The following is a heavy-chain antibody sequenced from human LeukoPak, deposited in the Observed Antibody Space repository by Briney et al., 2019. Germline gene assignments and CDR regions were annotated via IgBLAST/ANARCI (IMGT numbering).Heavy chain of an antibody. V-gene: IGHV4-30-2*01. Sequence: PSETLSLTCTVSGGSISSGGYYWSWIRQPPGKGLEWIGYIYHSGSTYYNPSLKSRVTISVDTSKNQFSLKLASVTAADTAMYYCARDRSDSSGYFWYFDLWGRGTPVTVSS. D-gene: IGHD3-22*01. CDR3: ARDRSDSSGYFWYFDL. J-gene: IGHJ2*01. CDR2: IYHSGST. CDR1: GGSISSGGYY.